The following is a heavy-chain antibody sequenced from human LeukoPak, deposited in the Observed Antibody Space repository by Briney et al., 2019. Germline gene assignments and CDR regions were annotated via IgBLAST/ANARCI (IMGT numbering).Heavy chain of an antibody. CDR3: ARDSSGYCSSTSCYNDGWFDP. D-gene: IGHD2-2*02. V-gene: IGHV1-18*01. CDR1: GYTFTSYG. Sequence: ASVKVSCKASGYTFTSYGISWVRQAPGQGLEWMGWISAYNGNTNYAQKLQGRVTMTTDTSTSTAYMELRSLRSDDTAVYYCARDSSGYCSSTSCYNDGWFDPWGREPWSPSPQ. CDR2: ISAYNGNT. J-gene: IGHJ5*02.